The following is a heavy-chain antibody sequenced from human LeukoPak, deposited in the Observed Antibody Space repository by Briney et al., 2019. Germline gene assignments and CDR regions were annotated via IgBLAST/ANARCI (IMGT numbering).Heavy chain of an antibody. Sequence: SEPLSLTCSVSGDSVSRSDSYWDWIRQPPGKGLEWIGTIYYSGRTYYSPSLKRRVTMSVDPSNTQFSLNLRSVTAADTALYYCARRRYYDGSGYLEWGQGTLLSVSS. D-gene: IGHD3-22*01. V-gene: IGHV4-39*01. J-gene: IGHJ1*01. CDR2: IYYSGRT. CDR3: ARRRYYDGSGYLE. CDR1: GDSVSRSDSY.